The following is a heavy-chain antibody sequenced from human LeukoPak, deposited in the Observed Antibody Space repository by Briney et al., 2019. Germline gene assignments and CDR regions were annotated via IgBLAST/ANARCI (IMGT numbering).Heavy chain of an antibody. CDR3: AREGGPYRPLDY. CDR1: GGSITNTNY. Sequence: SGTLSLTCGLSGGSITNTNYWTWVRQPPGKGLEWIGEVNLQGSTNYNPSLIGRVAISVDTSENHISLQLTSVTAADTAVYYCAREGGPYRPLDYSGQGTLVTVSS. J-gene: IGHJ4*02. V-gene: IGHV4-4*02. CDR2: VNLQGST.